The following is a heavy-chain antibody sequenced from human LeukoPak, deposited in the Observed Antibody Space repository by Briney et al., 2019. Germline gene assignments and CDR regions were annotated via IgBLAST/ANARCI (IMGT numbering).Heavy chain of an antibody. CDR1: GGTFSSYA. CDR3: AREIAAAERRVHWDY. D-gene: IGHD6-13*01. Sequence: ASVKVSCKASGGTFSSYAISWVRQAPGQGLEWMGWMNPNSGNTGYAQKFQGRVTMTRNTSISTAYMELSSLRSEDTAVYYCAREIAAAERRVHWDYWGQGTLVTVSS. CDR2: MNPNSGNT. J-gene: IGHJ4*02. V-gene: IGHV1-8*02.